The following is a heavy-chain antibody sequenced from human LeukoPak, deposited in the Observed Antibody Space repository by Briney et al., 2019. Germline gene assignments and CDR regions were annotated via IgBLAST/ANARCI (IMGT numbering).Heavy chain of an antibody. J-gene: IGHJ4*02. CDR1: GFSFSSFG. Sequence: TGGSLRLSCAASGFSFSSFGMHWVRQAPGKGLEWVAVISYDGSNKYYADSVKGRFTISRDKSKNTLYLQLNSLRAEDTAVYYCARGDTVAARPGRFDYWGQGTLVTVSS. D-gene: IGHD6-6*01. CDR2: ISYDGSNK. CDR3: ARGDTVAARPGRFDY. V-gene: IGHV3-30*03.